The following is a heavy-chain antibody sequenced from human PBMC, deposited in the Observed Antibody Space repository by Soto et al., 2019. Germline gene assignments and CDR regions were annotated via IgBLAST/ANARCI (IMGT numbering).Heavy chain of an antibody. CDR1: SGSISSGNW. D-gene: IGHD2-2*03. CDR3: ARVLSSGGGWMYYFGF. J-gene: IGHJ4*02. V-gene: IGHV4-4*02. CDR2: IYYTGAT. Sequence: QVQLQESGPGLVESSGTLSLTCEVSSGSISSGNWWSWVSQPPGKGLEWIGEIYYTGATNYNPSLKSRVTMTIDKSKGQFSLNLRSATAADTAVYYCARVLSSGGGWMYYFGFWGQGILVSVSS.